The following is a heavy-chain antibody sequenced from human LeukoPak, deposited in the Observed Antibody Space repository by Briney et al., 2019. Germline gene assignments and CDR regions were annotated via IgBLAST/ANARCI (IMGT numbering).Heavy chain of an antibody. CDR2: VGDNTDT. V-gene: IGHV3-23*01. D-gene: IGHD6-13*01. CDR1: GFTFSSYA. Sequence: PGGSLRLSCAASGFTFSSYAFSWVRRAPGKGLEWVSIVGDNTDTHYADSVKGRFTISRDDSNNALYQQMNSLRAEDTATYFCAKSSGKSFPSSRVFDFWGQGTLVTVSS. J-gene: IGHJ4*02. CDR3: AKSSGKSFPSSRVFDF.